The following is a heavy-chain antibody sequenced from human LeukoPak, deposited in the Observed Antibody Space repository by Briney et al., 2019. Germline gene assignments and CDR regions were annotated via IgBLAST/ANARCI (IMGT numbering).Heavy chain of an antibody. D-gene: IGHD2/OR15-2a*01. Sequence: GGSLRLSCAVSGFTITNHWMSWVRQAPGKGLEWVADIKQDGSEKYYVDSVKGRFTISRDNGKNSLYLQMNSLRVEDTALYYCVRDPFFSVPWGQGTLVTVSS. CDR2: IKQDGSEK. CDR1: GFTITNHW. J-gene: IGHJ5*02. V-gene: IGHV3-7*01. CDR3: VRDPFFSVP.